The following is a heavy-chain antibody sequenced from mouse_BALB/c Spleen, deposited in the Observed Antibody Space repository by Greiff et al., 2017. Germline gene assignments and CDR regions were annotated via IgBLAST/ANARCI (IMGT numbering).Heavy chain of an antibody. J-gene: IGHJ3*01. CDR1: GYTFTNYW. CDR2: IYPGGGYT. CDR3: ARNYYGSSYVAWFAY. V-gene: IGHV1-63*02. Sequence: QVQLQQSGAELVRPGTSVKISCKASGYTFTNYWLGWVKQRPGHGLEWIGDIYPGGGYTNYNEKFKGKATLTADTSSSTAYMQLSSLTSEDSAVYFCARNYYGSSYVAWFAYWGQGTLVTVSA. D-gene: IGHD1-1*01.